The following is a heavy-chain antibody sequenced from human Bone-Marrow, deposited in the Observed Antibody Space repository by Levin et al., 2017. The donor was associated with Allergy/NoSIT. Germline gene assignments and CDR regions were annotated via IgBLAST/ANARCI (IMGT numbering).Heavy chain of an antibody. CDR2: IYTGGGT. Sequence: GESLKISCAASGFTVTTYYMNWVRQAPGKGLEWVSLIYTGGGTNYADSVQGRFTISRDTSKNTLYLQMNNLRAEDTAVYYCATGDQAYWGRGTLVTVSS. CDR1: GFTVTTYY. V-gene: IGHV3-53*01. J-gene: IGHJ4*02. CDR3: ATGDQAY.